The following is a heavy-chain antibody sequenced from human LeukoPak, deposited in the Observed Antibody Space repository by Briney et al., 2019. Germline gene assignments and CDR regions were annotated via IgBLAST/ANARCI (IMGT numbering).Heavy chain of an antibody. V-gene: IGHV3-15*01. CDR3: TTDFWSGYLYYYYYMDV. Sequence: GGSLRLSCAASGFTFSNAWMSWVRQAPGKGLEWVGRIKSKTDGGTTDYTAPVKGRFAISRDDSKNTPYLQMNSLKTEDTAVYYCTTDFWSGYLYYYYYMDVWGKGTTVTVSS. D-gene: IGHD3-3*01. J-gene: IGHJ6*03. CDR1: GFTFSNAW. CDR2: IKSKTDGGTT.